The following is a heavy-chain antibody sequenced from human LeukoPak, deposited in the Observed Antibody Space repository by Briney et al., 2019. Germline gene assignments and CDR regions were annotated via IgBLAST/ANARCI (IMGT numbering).Heavy chain of an antibody. J-gene: IGHJ4*02. Sequence: GGSLRLSCAASGFIFSSYSMSWVRQAPGKGLEWVSAISGSGGSTYYADSVKGRFTISRDNSKNTLYLQMNSLRAEDTAVYYCAKDHPYSYGYFDYWGQGTLVTVSS. CDR1: GFIFSSYS. V-gene: IGHV3-23*01. CDR2: ISGSGGST. CDR3: AKDHPYSYGYFDY. D-gene: IGHD5-18*01.